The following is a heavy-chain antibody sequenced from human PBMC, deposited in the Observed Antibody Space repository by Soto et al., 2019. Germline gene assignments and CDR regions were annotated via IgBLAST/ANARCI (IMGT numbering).Heavy chain of an antibody. J-gene: IGHJ4*02. CDR1: GFTFSSYA. Sequence: EVQLLESGGGLVQPGGSLRLSCAASGFTFSSYAMNWVRQAPGQGLEWVSTVSDSGGSTYYADSVQGRFTISRDNSKNTLFLHMNSLGAEDTAIYYCARTIVGGVVHAFDFWGQGTLATVSS. CDR3: ARTIVGGVVHAFDF. V-gene: IGHV3-23*01. D-gene: IGHD1-26*01. CDR2: VSDSGGST.